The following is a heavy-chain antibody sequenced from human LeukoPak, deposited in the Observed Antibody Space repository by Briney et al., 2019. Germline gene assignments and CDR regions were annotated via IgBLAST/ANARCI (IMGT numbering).Heavy chain of an antibody. Sequence: GASVKVSCKASGYTFTSYYMHWVRQAPGQGLEWMGIINPSGGSTSYAQKFQGRVTMTRNTSISTAYMELSSLRSEDTAVYYCARKSHDSSPKDYYGMDAWGQGTTVTVSS. D-gene: IGHD3-22*01. J-gene: IGHJ6*02. V-gene: IGHV1-46*01. CDR2: INPSGGST. CDR1: GYTFTSYY. CDR3: ARKSHDSSPKDYYGMDA.